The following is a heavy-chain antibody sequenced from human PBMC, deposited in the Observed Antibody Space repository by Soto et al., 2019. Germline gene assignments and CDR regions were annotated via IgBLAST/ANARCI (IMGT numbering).Heavy chain of an antibody. CDR2: IYYSGST. V-gene: IGHV4-59*08. J-gene: IGHJ5*02. Sequence: PSETLSLTCTVSGGSISSYYWSWIRQPPGKGLEWIGYIYYSGSTNYNPSLKSRVTISVDTSKNQFSLKLSSVTAADTAVYYCARHGSLRSGYYKNWFDPWGQGTLVTVSS. CDR3: ARHGSLRSGYYKNWFDP. D-gene: IGHD3-3*01. CDR1: GGSISSYY.